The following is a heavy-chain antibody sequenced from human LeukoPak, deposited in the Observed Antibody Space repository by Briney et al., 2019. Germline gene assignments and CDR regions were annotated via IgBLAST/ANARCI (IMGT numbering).Heavy chain of an antibody. J-gene: IGHJ4*02. CDR3: GNETSRSFDY. CDR2: ISNSGGST. CDR1: GFTFSSYA. V-gene: IGHV3-23*01. D-gene: IGHD6-6*01. Sequence: PGGSLRLSRAASGFTFSSYAMYWVPQAPGEGLEWVSGISNSGGSTYYADSVKGRFTISRDNSKNTLYLQMNSLGAEDTAVYYCGNETSRSFDYWGQGTLVTVSS.